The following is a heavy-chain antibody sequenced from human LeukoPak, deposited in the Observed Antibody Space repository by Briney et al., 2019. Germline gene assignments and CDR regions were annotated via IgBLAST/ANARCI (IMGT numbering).Heavy chain of an antibody. CDR3: ARDRITIFGPLDY. V-gene: IGHV3-30-3*01. J-gene: IGHJ4*02. CDR1: GFTFSSYA. Sequence: GGSLRLSCAASGFTFSSYAMHWVRQAPGKGLEWVAVISNDGSNKYYADSVKGRFTISRDNSKNTLYLQMNSLRAEDTAVCYCARDRITIFGPLDYWGQGTLVTVSS. D-gene: IGHD3-3*01. CDR2: ISNDGSNK.